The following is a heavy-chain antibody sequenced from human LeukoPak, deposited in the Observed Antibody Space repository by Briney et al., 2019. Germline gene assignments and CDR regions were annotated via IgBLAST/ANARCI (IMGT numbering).Heavy chain of an antibody. CDR3: ARSKAAAGFDY. CDR2: IYHSGST. Sequence: SETLSLTCAVSGYSISSGYYWGWIRQPPGKGLEWIGSIYHSGSTYYNPSLKSRVTISVDTSKNQFSLKLSSVTAADTAVYYGARSKAAAGFDYWGQGTLVTVSS. D-gene: IGHD6-13*01. V-gene: IGHV4-38-2*01. CDR1: GYSISSGYY. J-gene: IGHJ4*02.